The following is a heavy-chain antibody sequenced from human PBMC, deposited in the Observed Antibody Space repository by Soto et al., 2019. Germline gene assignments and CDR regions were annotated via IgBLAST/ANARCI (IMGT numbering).Heavy chain of an antibody. J-gene: IGHJ6*02. V-gene: IGHV3-48*02. CDR2: ISSGSSTI. D-gene: IGHD2-2*01. CDR1: GFTFSSYS. Sequence: GGSLRLSCAASGFTFSSYSMNWVRQAPGKGLEWVSYISSGSSTIYYADSVKGRFTISRDNAKNSLYLQMNSLRDEDTAVYYCARDQPPPYWNSISCYSGSQGDYYGMDVWGQGTTVTVSS. CDR3: ARDQPPPYWNSISCYSGSQGDYYGMDV.